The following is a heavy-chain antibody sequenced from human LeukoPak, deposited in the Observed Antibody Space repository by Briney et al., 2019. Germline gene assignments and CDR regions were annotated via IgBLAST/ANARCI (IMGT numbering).Heavy chain of an antibody. D-gene: IGHD5-12*01. CDR3: ARRGWLINFDY. J-gene: IGHJ4*02. Sequence: GGSLRLSCAASGFTFSNYAMSWVRQAPGKGLEWVSTISSSGDNTHYADFVKGRFTISRDNSKNTLYLQMNTLRAEDTAILYCARRGWLINFDYWGQGTLVTVSS. CDR2: ISSSGDNT. V-gene: IGHV3-23*01. CDR1: GFTFSNYA.